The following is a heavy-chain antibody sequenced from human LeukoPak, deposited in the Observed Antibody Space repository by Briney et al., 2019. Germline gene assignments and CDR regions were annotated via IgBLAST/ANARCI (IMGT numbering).Heavy chain of an antibody. Sequence: PGRSLRLSCAASGFTFSSYAMHWVRQAPGKGLEWVAVISYDGSNKYYADSVKGRFTISRDNSKNTLYLQMNSLRAEDTAVYYCASMIVADYWGQGTLDTVSS. CDR3: ASMIVADY. V-gene: IGHV3-30-3*01. CDR2: ISYDGSNK. J-gene: IGHJ4*02. D-gene: IGHD3-22*01. CDR1: GFTFSSYA.